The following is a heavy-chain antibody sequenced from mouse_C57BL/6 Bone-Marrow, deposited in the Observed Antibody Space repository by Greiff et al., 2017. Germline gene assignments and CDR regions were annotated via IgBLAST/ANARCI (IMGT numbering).Heavy chain of an antibody. CDR1: GYTFTSYG. CDR2: IYPRSGNT. CDR3: AREGYYYGTFFAY. D-gene: IGHD1-1*01. J-gene: IGHJ3*01. V-gene: IGHV1-81*01. Sequence: QVQLQQSGAELARPGASVKLSCKASGYTFTSYGISWVKQRTGQGLEWIGEIYPRSGNTYYNEKFKGKATLTADKSSSTAYMELRSLTSEDSAVYFCAREGYYYGTFFAYWGQGTLVTVSA.